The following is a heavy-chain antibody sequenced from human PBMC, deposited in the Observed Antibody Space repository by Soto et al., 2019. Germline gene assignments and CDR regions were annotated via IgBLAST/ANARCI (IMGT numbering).Heavy chain of an antibody. V-gene: IGHV4-39*07. CDR1: GGSISSSSYY. J-gene: IGHJ5*02. Sequence: PSETLSLTCTVSGGSISSSSYYWGWIPQPPGKGLEWIGSIYYSGSTNYNPSLKSRVTISVDTSKNQFSLKLSSVTAADTAVYYCARIRLDDNWFDPWGQGTLVTVSS. CDR3: ARIRLDDNWFDP. CDR2: IYYSGST. D-gene: IGHD6-19*01.